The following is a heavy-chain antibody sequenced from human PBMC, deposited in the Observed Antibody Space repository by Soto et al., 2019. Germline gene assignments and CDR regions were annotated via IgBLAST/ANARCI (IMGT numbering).Heavy chain of an antibody. CDR2: ISYDGSNK. CDR3: AKEGQSYYGSGSYPKFDY. CDR1: GFTFSNYW. J-gene: IGHJ4*02. Sequence: PGGSLRLSCASSGFTFSNYWMHWVRQAPGKGLVWVSRISYDGSNKNYADSVKGRFTISRDNSKNTLYLQMNSLRAEDTAVYYCAKEGQSYYGSGSYPKFDYWGQGTLVTVSS. V-gene: IGHV3-30*18. D-gene: IGHD3-10*01.